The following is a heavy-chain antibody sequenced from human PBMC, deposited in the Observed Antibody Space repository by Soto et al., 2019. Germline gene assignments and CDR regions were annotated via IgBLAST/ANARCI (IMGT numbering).Heavy chain of an antibody. CDR2: IYYSGST. J-gene: IGHJ4*02. D-gene: IGHD2-21*02. V-gene: IGHV4-39*01. CDR1: GGSISSSSYY. Sequence: QLQLQESGPGLVKPSETLSLTCTVSGGSISSSSYYWGWIRQPPGKGLAWIGIIYYSGSTYYNPSLKSRVTIFVDTSKSQFSLKLSAVTAADTSVYDCARRDIMNSDGDYYFDSWGQGTLVIVSS. CDR3: ARRDIMNSDGDYYFDS.